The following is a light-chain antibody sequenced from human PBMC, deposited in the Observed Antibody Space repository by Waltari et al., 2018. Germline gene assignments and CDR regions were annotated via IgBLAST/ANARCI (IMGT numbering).Light chain of an antibody. V-gene: IGLV1-51*02. Sequence: QSVLTQPPSVSAAPGQRVPISCSGGSSNIGNNYVSWYRQFPGTAPKLLIYEDSDPPSGIPGRFSGSKSGTSATLDITGLQAGDEADYYCGTWDSSLSGAVFGGGTHLTVL. J-gene: IGLJ7*01. CDR3: GTWDSSLSGAV. CDR1: SSNIGNNY. CDR2: EDS.